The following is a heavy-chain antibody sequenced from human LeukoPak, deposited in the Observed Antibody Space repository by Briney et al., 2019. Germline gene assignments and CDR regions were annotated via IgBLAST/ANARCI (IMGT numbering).Heavy chain of an antibody. CDR3: AKEYDFWSGYLGY. V-gene: IGHV3-30*18. D-gene: IGHD3-3*01. CDR2: ISYDGSNK. J-gene: IGHJ4*02. Sequence: GGSLRLSCAASGFTFSSYGMHWVRQAPGKGLEWVAVISYDGSNKYYADSVKGRFTTSRDNSKNTLYLQMNSLRAEDTAVYYCAKEYDFWSGYLGYWGQGTLVTVSS. CDR1: GFTFSSYG.